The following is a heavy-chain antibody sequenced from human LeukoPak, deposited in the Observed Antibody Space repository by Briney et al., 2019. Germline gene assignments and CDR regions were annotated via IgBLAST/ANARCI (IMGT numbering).Heavy chain of an antibody. V-gene: IGHV3-7*01. CDR1: GFTFGNHR. CDR2: IKQDGGET. D-gene: IGHD2-8*02. CDR3: ARDSTGWQADSFDI. Sequence: GGSLRLSCVASGFTFGNHRMSWVRQAPGKGLEWVADIKQDGGETYYADFVRGRFTISRDNGKNSLYLQMNSLRVEDTAVYFCARDSTGWQADSFDIWGQGTKVTVSS. J-gene: IGHJ3*02.